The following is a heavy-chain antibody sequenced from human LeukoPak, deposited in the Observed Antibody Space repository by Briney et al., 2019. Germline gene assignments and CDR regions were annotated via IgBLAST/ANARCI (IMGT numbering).Heavy chain of an antibody. CDR2: ISYDGSNK. CDR3: AKGGSYPEYFQH. J-gene: IGHJ1*01. Sequence: GGSLRLSCAASGFTFSSYGMHWVRQAPGKGLEWVAVISYDGSNKYYADSVKGRFTISRDNSKNTLYLQMDSLRAEDTAVHYCAKGGSYPEYFQHWGQGTLVTVSS. V-gene: IGHV3-30*18. D-gene: IGHD1-26*01. CDR1: GFTFSSYG.